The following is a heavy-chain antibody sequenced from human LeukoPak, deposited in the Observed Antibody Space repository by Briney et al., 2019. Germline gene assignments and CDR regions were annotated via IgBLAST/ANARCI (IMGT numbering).Heavy chain of an antibody. D-gene: IGHD5-18*01. V-gene: IGHV3-74*01. CDR2: ISSDGSST. J-gene: IGHJ4*02. Sequence: GGSLRLSCAASGFTFSSDWLHWVRQAPGKGLVWVSRISSDGSSTSYADSVKGRFTISRDNTKNTLYLQMNSLRDEDTAVYYCTRGRAYNYGYFDYWGQGTLVTVSS. CDR1: GFTFSSDW. CDR3: TRGRAYNYGYFDY.